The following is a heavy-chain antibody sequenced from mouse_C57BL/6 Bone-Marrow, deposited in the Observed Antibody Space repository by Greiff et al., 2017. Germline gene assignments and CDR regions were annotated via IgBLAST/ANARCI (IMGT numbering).Heavy chain of an antibody. CDR3: ARRDYGLYFDY. CDR2: IDPSGSYT. V-gene: IGHV1-50*01. D-gene: IGHD1-1*01. J-gene: IGHJ2*01. Sequence: VQLQQSGAELVKPGASVKLSCKASGYTFTSYWMQWVQQRPGQGLEWIGEIDPSGSYTNYNQKFKGKATLTVDTSSSTAYMQLSSLTSEDSAVYYCARRDYGLYFDYWGQGTTLTVSS. CDR1: GYTFTSYW.